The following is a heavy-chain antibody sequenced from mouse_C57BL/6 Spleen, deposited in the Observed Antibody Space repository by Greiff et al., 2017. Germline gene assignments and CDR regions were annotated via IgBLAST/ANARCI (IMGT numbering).Heavy chain of an antibody. Sequence: QVQLQQPGAELVMPGASVKLSCKASGYTFTSYWMHWVKQRPGQGLEWIGEIDPSASYTNYNQKFKGKSTLTVDKSSSTAYMQLSSLTSEDSAVYYCARSEVFDYWGQGTTLTVSS. CDR2: IDPSASYT. J-gene: IGHJ2*01. V-gene: IGHV1-69*01. CDR1: GYTFTSYW. CDR3: ARSEVFDY.